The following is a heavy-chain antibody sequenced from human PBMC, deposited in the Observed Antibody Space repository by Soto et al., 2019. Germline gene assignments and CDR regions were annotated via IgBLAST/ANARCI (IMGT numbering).Heavy chain of an antibody. CDR3: AREGGIVGATAADY. J-gene: IGHJ4*02. V-gene: IGHV4-31*03. CDR1: GGSISSGGYY. D-gene: IGHD1-26*01. CDR2: IYYSGST. Sequence: QVQLQESGPGLVKPSQTLSLTCTVSGGSISSGGYYWSWIRQHLGKGLEWIGYIYYSGSTYYNPSLKSRVTVSVDTSKIQFSLKLSSVTAADTAVYYCAREGGIVGATAADYWGQGTLVTVSS.